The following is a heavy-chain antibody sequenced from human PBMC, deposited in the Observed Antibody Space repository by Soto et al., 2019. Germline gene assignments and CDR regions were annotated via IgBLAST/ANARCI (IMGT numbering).Heavy chain of an antibody. CDR2: ITGSGGST. CDR1: GFTFSNHA. J-gene: IGHJ5*02. D-gene: IGHD3-10*02. V-gene: IGHV3-23*01. CDR3: AKGYVRGNMIINS. Sequence: EVQLLESGGGLVQPGGSLRLSCVVSGFTFSNHAMSWVRQAPGKGLQWVSAITGSGGSTYHADSAKGRFTISRDNSKNILYLQMNSLRAEDTAVYFCAKGYVRGNMIINSWGQGTRVTVSS.